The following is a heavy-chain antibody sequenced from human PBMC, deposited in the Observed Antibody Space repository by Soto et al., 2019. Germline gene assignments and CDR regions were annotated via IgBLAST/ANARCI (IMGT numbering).Heavy chain of an antibody. D-gene: IGHD6-13*01. J-gene: IGHJ5*02. CDR2: IKQDGSEK. V-gene: IGHV3-7*01. CDR1: GFTFSSYW. Sequence: EVQLVESGGGLVQPGGSLRLSCAASGFTFSSYWMSWVRQAPGKGLEWVANIKQDGSEKYYVDSVKGRFTISRDNAKNSLYLQTNSLRAEDTAVYYCARPLRIPRAAGTGWFDPWGQGTLVTVSS. CDR3: ARPLRIPRAAGTGWFDP.